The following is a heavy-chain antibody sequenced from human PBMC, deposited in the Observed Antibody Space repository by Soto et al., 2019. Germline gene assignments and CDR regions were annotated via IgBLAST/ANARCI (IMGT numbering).Heavy chain of an antibody. CDR1: GITVSNNY. Sequence: VQLVESGGYLVQPGGSLSLSSAASGITVSNNYMRWVRQAPGKGLECGSVIYSVGSTYYADSVKGRFTISRVNSKNTVYLQMNSLITEDTAVYYCARMYDWGQGTLVTVSS. CDR2: IYSVGST. D-gene: IGHD2-8*01. J-gene: IGHJ4*02. V-gene: IGHV3-66*01. CDR3: ARMYD.